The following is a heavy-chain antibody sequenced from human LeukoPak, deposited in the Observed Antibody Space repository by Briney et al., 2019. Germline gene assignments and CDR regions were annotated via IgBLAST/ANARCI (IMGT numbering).Heavy chain of an antibody. V-gene: IGHV3-23*01. CDR3: ARDRYYYDSSARYFDY. Sequence: GGSLRLSCAASGFTFSSYGMSWVRQAPGKGLEWVSAISGIGGSTYYADSVKGRFTISRDNSKNTLYLQMNSLRAEDTAVYYCARDRYYYDSSARYFDYWGQGTLVTVSS. CDR2: ISGIGGST. J-gene: IGHJ4*02. CDR1: GFTFSSYG. D-gene: IGHD3-22*01.